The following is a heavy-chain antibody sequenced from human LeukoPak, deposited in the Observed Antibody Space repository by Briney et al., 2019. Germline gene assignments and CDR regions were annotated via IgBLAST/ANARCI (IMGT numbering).Heavy chain of an antibody. CDR2: INPNSGGT. Sequence: ASVKVSCKASGYTFTGYYMHWVRQVPGQALEWMGWINPNSGGTNYAQKFQGRVTMTRDTSITTAYMELSRLRSDDTAVYCCARGFSSWYLSPYYLEYCGQGTPVTDSS. V-gene: IGHV1-2*02. CDR3: ARGFSSWYLSPYYLEY. D-gene: IGHD6-13*01. CDR1: GYTFTGYY. J-gene: IGHJ4*02.